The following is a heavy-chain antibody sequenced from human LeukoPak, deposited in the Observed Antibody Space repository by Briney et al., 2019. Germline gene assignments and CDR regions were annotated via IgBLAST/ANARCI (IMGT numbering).Heavy chain of an antibody. CDR1: GGSISSGGYY. Sequence: SETLSLTCTVPGGSISSGGYYWSWIRQHPGKGLEWIGYIYYSGSTYYNPSLKSRVTISVDTSKNQFSLKLSSVTAADTAVYYCARAAHIVVVTAIYYFDYWGQGTLVTVSS. CDR3: ARAAHIVVVTAIYYFDY. D-gene: IGHD2-21*02. CDR2: IYYSGST. V-gene: IGHV4-31*03. J-gene: IGHJ4*02.